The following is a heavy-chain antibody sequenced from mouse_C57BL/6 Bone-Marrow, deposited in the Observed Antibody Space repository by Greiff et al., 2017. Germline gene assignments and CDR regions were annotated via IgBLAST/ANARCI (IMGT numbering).Heavy chain of an antibody. Sequence: QVQLKQPGAELVKPGASVTLSCKASGSTFTSYWMPWVKQRPGQGLEWIGMIHPNSGSTNYNEKFKSKATLTVDKSSSTAYMQLSSLTSEDSAVYYCAREESSDYLFAYWGQGTLVTVSA. J-gene: IGHJ3*01. CDR1: GSTFTSYW. D-gene: IGHD3-2*02. CDR2: IHPNSGST. V-gene: IGHV1-64*01. CDR3: AREESSDYLFAY.